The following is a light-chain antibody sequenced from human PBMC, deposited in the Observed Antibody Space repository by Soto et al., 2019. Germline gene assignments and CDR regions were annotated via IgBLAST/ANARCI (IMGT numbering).Light chain of an antibody. V-gene: IGKV1-5*01. CDR2: DAY. Sequence: DIQMTQSPSTLSATAGDRVTITCRASQSISSWLAWYQHKPGKAHKLLIYDAYNLDSGVQSRFSGSGSGTEFSLTIRNLQPDDCATYYCKQYNSYPGTFGHGTKVDI. CDR1: QSISSW. CDR3: KQYNSYPGT. J-gene: IGKJ1*01.